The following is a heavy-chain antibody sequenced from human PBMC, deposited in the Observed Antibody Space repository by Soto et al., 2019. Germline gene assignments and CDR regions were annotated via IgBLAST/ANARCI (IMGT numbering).Heavy chain of an antibody. Sequence: QVQLVQSGAEVKKPGASVKVSCKASGYTFTSYAMHWVRQAPGQRLEWMGWINAGNGNTKYSQKFQGRVTITRDTSASTAYMELSSLRSEDTAVYYCARVGEYCSSTSCYFWFDPWGQGTLVTVSS. CDR2: INAGNGNT. CDR3: ARVGEYCSSTSCYFWFDP. CDR1: GYTFTSYA. J-gene: IGHJ5*02. D-gene: IGHD2-2*01. V-gene: IGHV1-3*01.